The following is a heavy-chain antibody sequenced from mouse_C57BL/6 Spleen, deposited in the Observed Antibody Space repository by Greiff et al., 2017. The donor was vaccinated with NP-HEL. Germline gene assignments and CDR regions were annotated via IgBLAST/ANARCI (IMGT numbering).Heavy chain of an antibody. J-gene: IGHJ2*01. D-gene: IGHD3-2*02. Sequence: VQLQQSGAELVKPGASVKMSCKASGYTFTSYWITWVKQRPGQGLEWIGDIYPGSGSTNYNEKFKSKATLTVDTSSSTAYMQLSSLTSEDSAVYYCARQDSSGQYFDYWGQGTTLTVSS. V-gene: IGHV1-55*01. CDR1: GYTFTSYW. CDR3: ARQDSSGQYFDY. CDR2: IYPGSGST.